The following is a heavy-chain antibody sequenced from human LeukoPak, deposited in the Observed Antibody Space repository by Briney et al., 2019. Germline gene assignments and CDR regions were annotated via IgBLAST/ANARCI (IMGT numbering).Heavy chain of an antibody. CDR3: AKDRDPDYYGSGSRFDY. CDR2: SSWNSGSI. Sequence: PGGSLRLSCPASGFTFDDYAMHWVRQPPGKGLEWISRSSWNSGSIGYADSVNGRFTISRDNAKNSLYLQMNSLRAEDTALYYCAKDRDPDYYGSGSRFDYWGQGTLVTVSS. D-gene: IGHD3-10*01. V-gene: IGHV3-9*01. J-gene: IGHJ4*02. CDR1: GFTFDDYA.